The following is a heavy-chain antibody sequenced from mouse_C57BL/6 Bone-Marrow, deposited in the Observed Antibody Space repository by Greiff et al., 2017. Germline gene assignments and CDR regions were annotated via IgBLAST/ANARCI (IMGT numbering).Heavy chain of an antibody. D-gene: IGHD1-1*01. J-gene: IGHJ1*03. V-gene: IGHV7-3*01. CDR3: ARYAGSYWYFDV. CDR1: GFTFTDYY. CDR2: IRNTANGYTT. Sequence: EVKLVESGGGLVQPGGSLSLSCAASGFTFTDYYMSWVRQPPGKALEWLGFIRNTANGYTTEYSASVKGRFTISRDNSQSILYLQLDALRAEDSATDYCARYAGSYWYFDVGGTGTTVTVSS.